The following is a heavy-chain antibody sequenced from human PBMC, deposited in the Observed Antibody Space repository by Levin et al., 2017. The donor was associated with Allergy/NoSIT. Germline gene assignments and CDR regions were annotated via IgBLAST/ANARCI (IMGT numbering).Heavy chain of an antibody. CDR3: ARDVWGSSRRFDS. J-gene: IGHJ4*02. D-gene: IGHD3-16*02. Sequence: SETLSLTCTVSGGSIYSGGCYWSWIRQHPGKGLEWIGHIYYSGSTDYNPSLKSRVNISVDTSKNQFSLNLSSVTAADTAVYYCARDVWGSSRRFDSWGQGNLVTVSS. CDR1: GGSIYSGGCY. V-gene: IGHV4-31*03. CDR2: IYYSGST.